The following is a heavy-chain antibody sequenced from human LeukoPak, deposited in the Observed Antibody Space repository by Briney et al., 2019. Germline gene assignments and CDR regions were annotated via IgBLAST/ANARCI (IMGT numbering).Heavy chain of an antibody. D-gene: IGHD3-3*01. V-gene: IGHV1-18*01. J-gene: IGHJ4*02. CDR3: ARPEREHYAFWSGLNILPFDY. CDR1: GYTFTSYG. Sequence: ASVKVSCKASGYTFTSYGISWVRQAPGQGLEWMGWISAYNGNTNYAQKLQGRVTMTTDTSTSTAYMELRSLRSDDTAVYYCARPEREHYAFWSGLNILPFDYWGQGTLVTVSS. CDR2: ISAYNGNT.